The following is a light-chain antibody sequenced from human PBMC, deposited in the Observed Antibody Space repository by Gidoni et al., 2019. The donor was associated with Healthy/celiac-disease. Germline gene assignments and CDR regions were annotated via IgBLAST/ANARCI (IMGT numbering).Light chain of an antibody. CDR2: DAS. J-gene: IGKJ5*01. Sequence: EVVLTQSPATLSLSPGERATLSCTASQSVSSYLAWYQQKPGQAPRLLIYDASKRATGIPARFSGSACGKDFTLTISSLEPEDVAVYYCQQRSNWRTFGQGTRLEIK. V-gene: IGKV3-11*01. CDR1: QSVSSY. CDR3: QQRSNWRT.